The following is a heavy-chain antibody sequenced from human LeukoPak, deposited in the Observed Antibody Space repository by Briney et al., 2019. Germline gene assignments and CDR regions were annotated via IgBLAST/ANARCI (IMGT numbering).Heavy chain of an antibody. CDR2: LNPNSDTT. D-gene: IGHD3-10*01. CDR1: GYTFTYYD. CDR3: ARGRKVRGLILFDTFDI. Sequence: ASVKVSCKASGYTFTYYDINWVRQATGQGLEWMGWLNPNSDTTGYAQEFQGRVTITRDTSISTAYMELSSLRSEDTAVYYCARGRKVRGLILFDTFDIWGQGTMVTVSS. J-gene: IGHJ3*02. V-gene: IGHV1-8*03.